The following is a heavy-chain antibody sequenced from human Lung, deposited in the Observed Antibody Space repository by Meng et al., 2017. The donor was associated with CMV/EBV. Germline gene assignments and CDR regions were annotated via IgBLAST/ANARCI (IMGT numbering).Heavy chain of an antibody. CDR2: ISSSSSYI. Sequence: SCAASGFTFSSYSMNWVRQAPGKGLEWVSSISSSSSYIYYADSVKGRFTISRDNAKNSLYLQMNSLRAEDTAVYYCARGSSSSWYEGSYYFDYWXQGTXVT. CDR1: GFTFSSYS. CDR3: ARGSSSSWYEGSYYFDY. J-gene: IGHJ4*02. V-gene: IGHV3-21*01. D-gene: IGHD6-13*01.